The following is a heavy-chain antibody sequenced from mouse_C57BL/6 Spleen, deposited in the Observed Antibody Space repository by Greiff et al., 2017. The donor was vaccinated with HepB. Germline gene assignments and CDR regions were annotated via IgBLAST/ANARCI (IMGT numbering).Heavy chain of an antibody. J-gene: IGHJ2*01. V-gene: IGHV1-54*01. CDR3: ARYGSSPSCFDY. Sequence: QVQLQPSGAELVRPGTSVKVSCKASGYAFTNYLIEWVKQRPGQGLEGIGVVNPGSGGTNYNEKFKGKATLTADKSSSTAYMQLSSLTSEDSAVYFCARYGSSPSCFDYWGQGTTLTVSS. D-gene: IGHD1-1*01. CDR2: VNPGSGGT. CDR1: GYAFTNYL.